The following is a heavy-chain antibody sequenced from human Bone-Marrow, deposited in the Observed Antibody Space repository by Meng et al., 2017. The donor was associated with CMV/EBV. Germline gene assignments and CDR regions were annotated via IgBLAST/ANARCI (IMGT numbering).Heavy chain of an antibody. Sequence: GGSLRLSCKGSGYSFTSYWIGWVRQMPGKGLEWMGIIYPGDSDTRYSPSFQGQVTISADKSISTAYLQWSSLKASDTAVYYCARHMLNGGRPSYGMDVWGQGTTVSVSS. CDR1: GYSFTSYW. CDR2: IYPGDSDT. D-gene: IGHD3-16*01. J-gene: IGHJ6*02. CDR3: ARHMLNGGRPSYGMDV. V-gene: IGHV5-51*01.